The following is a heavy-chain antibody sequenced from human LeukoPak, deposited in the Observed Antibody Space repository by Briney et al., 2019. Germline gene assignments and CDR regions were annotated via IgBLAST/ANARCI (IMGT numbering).Heavy chain of an antibody. CDR2: IKQDGSEK. Sequence: GGSLRLSCADSGFTFSSYWMSWVRQAPGKGLEWVANIKQDGSEKYYVDSVKGRFTISRDNAKNSLYLQMNSLRDEDTAVYYRARDRSDILTGYNDAFDIWGQGTMVTVSS. J-gene: IGHJ3*02. V-gene: IGHV3-7*01. CDR3: ARDRSDILTGYNDAFDI. CDR1: GFTFSSYW. D-gene: IGHD3-9*01.